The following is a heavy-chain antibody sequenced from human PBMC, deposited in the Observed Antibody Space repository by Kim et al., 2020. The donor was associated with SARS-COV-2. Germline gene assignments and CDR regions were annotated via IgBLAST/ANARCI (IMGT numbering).Heavy chain of an antibody. D-gene: IGHD3-10*01. Sequence: LKGRVTISVDTSKNQFSLKLSSVTAADTAVYYCAGYYYGSGSYPLVVGMDVWGQGTTVTVSS. V-gene: IGHV4-31*02. J-gene: IGHJ6*02. CDR3: AGYYYGSGSYPLVVGMDV.